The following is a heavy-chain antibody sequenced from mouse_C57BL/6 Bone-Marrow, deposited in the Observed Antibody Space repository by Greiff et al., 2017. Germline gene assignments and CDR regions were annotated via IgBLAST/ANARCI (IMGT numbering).Heavy chain of an antibody. Sequence: VKLMESGPGLVAPSQSLSITCTVSGFSFTSYAISWVRQPPGKGLEWLGVIWTGGGTNSNSALKSRLSISKDYSKNQAFLKMNSLQTDDTARYYCARKGESRKSYYGSSFDYWGQGTTLTVSS. J-gene: IGHJ2*01. CDR2: IWTGGGT. D-gene: IGHD1-1*01. V-gene: IGHV2-9-1*01. CDR3: ARKGESRKSYYGSSFDY. CDR1: GFSFTSYA.